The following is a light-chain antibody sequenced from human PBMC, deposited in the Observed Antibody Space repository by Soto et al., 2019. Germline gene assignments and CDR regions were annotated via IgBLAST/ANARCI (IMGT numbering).Light chain of an antibody. J-gene: IGLJ1*01. V-gene: IGLV2-14*01. CDR2: EVV. CDR3: CSYADGSIYV. Sequence: SALTQPACVSGSPGQSITISCTGTSRDIGAYNYVSWYLQHPGKAPKLMIYEVVNRPSGISNRFSGSKSGNTASLTISGLQAEDEADYYCCSYADGSIYVFGTGTKVTVL. CDR1: SRDIGAYNY.